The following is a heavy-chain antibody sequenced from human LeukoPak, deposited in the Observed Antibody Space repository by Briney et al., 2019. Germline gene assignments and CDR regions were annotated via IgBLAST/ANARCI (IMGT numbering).Heavy chain of an antibody. V-gene: IGHV4-59*12. D-gene: IGHD3-10*01. J-gene: IGHJ5*02. CDR1: GGSISSYY. CDR3: ARSLTYYYGSGSYQAFWFDP. CDR2: IYYSGST. Sequence: SETLSLTCTVSGGSISSYYWSWIRQPPGKGLEWIGYIYYSGSTNYNPSLNSRVTISVDRSKNQFSLKLSSVTAADTAVYYCARSLTYYYGSGSYQAFWFDPWGQGTLVTVSS.